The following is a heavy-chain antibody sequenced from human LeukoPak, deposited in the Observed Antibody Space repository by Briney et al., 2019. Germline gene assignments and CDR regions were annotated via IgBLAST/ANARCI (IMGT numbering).Heavy chain of an antibody. CDR3: AKGRGYSYGYLPDY. J-gene: IGHJ4*02. CDR2: ISGSGGST. CDR1: GFTFSSYA. Sequence: YPGGSLRLSCAASGFTFSSYAMSWVRQAPGKGLEWVSAISGSGGSTYYADSVKGRFTISRDNSKNTLYLQMNSLRAEDTAVYYCAKGRGYSYGYLPDYWGQGTLVTVSS. V-gene: IGHV3-23*01. D-gene: IGHD5-18*01.